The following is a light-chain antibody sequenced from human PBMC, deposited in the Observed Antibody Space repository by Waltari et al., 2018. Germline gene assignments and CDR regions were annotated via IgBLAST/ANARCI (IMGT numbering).Light chain of an antibody. CDR2: AAS. CDR1: QSISNY. CDR3: QQSYSTPRT. J-gene: IGKJ1*01. Sequence: DIQMTQSPSSLSASVGDRVTITVRYSQSISNYLTWYQQKPGQAPKLLIYAASSWQSGVPSRFSGSGSGTDFTLTISSLQPEDVAAYYCQQSYSTPRTFGQGTKVEIK. V-gene: IGKV1-39*01.